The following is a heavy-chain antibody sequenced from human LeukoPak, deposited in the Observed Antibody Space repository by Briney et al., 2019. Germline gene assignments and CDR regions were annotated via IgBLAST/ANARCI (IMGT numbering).Heavy chain of an antibody. V-gene: IGHV3-7*03. Sequence: GGSLRLSCAVSGFTFSGFWMSWSRQAPGKGLEWVASINSDGSEGYYADVVKGRFTISRDNAKSSLYLQINSLRAEDTAVYYCARSSYSSSSSVWGQGTMVTVSS. CDR2: INSDGSEG. D-gene: IGHD6-6*01. CDR3: ARSSYSSSSSV. J-gene: IGHJ3*01. CDR1: GFTFSGFW.